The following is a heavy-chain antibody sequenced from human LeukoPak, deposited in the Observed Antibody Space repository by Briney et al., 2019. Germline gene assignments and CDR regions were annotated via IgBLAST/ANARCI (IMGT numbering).Heavy chain of an antibody. CDR1: GFTFSSSA. Sequence: GGSLRLSCAASGFTFSSSAMSWVRQAPGKGLEWVSAISNNGGYTYYADSVQGRFTISRDNSKSTLCLQMNSLRAEDTAVYYCAKGVGDPMGATTHLDYWGQGILVTVSS. CDR3: AKGVGDPMGATTHLDY. J-gene: IGHJ4*02. D-gene: IGHD1-26*01. V-gene: IGHV3-23*01. CDR2: ISNNGGYT.